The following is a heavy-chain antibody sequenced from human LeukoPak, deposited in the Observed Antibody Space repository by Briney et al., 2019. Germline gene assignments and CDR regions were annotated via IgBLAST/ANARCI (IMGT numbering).Heavy chain of an antibody. CDR2: IYPGDSDT. V-gene: IGHV5-51*01. J-gene: IGHJ3*02. Sequence: GESLKISCQGSGYSFSTYWITWVRQMPGKGLEWMGIIYPGDSDTTYSPSFQGQVTISADKSISTAYLQWSSLKASDTAIYYCARRGYDSSGYRDAFDIWGQGTMVTVSS. CDR1: GYSFSTYW. D-gene: IGHD3-22*01. CDR3: ARRGYDSSGYRDAFDI.